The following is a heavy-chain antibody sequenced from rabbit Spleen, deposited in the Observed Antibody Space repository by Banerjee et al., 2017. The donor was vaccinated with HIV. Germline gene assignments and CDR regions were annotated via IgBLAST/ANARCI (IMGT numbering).Heavy chain of an antibody. V-gene: IGHV1S40*01. CDR1: GVSFSVSSY. J-gene: IGHJ4*01. D-gene: IGHD6-1*01. Sequence: QSLEESGGDLVKPGASLTLTCIASGVSFSVSSYMCWVRQAPGKGLEWIACIEAGSSGSTYYASWAKGRFTISKTSSTTVTLQMTSLTAADTATYFCAREVLYAGYGDAEDYYFNLWGPGTLVTVS. CDR3: AREVLYAGYGDAEDYYFNL. CDR2: IEAGSSGST.